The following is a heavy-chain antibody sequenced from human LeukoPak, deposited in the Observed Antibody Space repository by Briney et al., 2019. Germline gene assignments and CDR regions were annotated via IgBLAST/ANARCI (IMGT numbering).Heavy chain of an antibody. Sequence: PGGPLRLSCGASGFTFSSYWMHWVRQAPGKALMCFSRLNSDGSSTSYADSVKGRFTISRDNAKNTLYLQMNSLRAEDTAVYYCARDGDTAMVTVGWFDPWGQGTLVTVSS. CDR2: LNSDGSST. D-gene: IGHD5-18*01. CDR3: ARDGDTAMVTVGWFDP. CDR1: GFTFSSYW. J-gene: IGHJ5*02. V-gene: IGHV3-74*01.